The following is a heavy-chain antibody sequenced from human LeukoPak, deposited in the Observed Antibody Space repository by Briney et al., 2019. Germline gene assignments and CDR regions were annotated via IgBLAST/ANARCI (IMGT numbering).Heavy chain of an antibody. Sequence: GRSLRLSCAASGFTFSSYGMHWVRQAPGKGLEWVALIWYDGSNKYYADSVKGRFTISRDNSKNTLYLQMNSLRAEDTAVYYCARDGYEMYYYYYGMDVWGQGTTVTVSS. CDR2: IWYDGSNK. J-gene: IGHJ6*02. CDR1: GFTFSSYG. D-gene: IGHD5-12*01. CDR3: ARDGYEMYYYYYGMDV. V-gene: IGHV3-33*01.